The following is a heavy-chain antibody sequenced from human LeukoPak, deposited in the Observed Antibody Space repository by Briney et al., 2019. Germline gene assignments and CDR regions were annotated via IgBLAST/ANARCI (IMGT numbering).Heavy chain of an antibody. CDR1: GYTFTSYD. CDR3: ARGRSTGFPYYFEY. Sequence: ASVKVSCKASGYTFTSYDINWVRQGTGQGLEWMGWMNPNSGNTGYAQKFQGRVTITRNTSISTAYMELSGLRSEDTAVYYCARGRSTGFPYYFEYWGQGTLFTVSS. V-gene: IGHV1-8*03. J-gene: IGHJ4*02. CDR2: MNPNSGNT.